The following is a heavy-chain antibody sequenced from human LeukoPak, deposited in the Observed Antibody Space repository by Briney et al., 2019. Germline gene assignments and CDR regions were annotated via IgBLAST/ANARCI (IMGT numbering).Heavy chain of an antibody. D-gene: IGHD6-19*01. CDR1: GFTFSAYW. J-gene: IGHJ6*03. CDR3: AKVAYSSSIYYYYYMDV. V-gene: IGHV3-7*03. Sequence: GGSLRLSCEASGFTFSAYWMSWVRQAPGKGLEWVANIKQDGSQTYHADSVKGRFTISRDNSKNTLYLQMNSLRAEDTAVYYCAKVAYSSSIYYYYYMDVWGEGTTVTVSS. CDR2: IKQDGSQT.